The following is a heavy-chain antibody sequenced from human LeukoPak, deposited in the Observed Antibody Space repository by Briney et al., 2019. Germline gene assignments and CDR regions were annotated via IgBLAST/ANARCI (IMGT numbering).Heavy chain of an antibody. V-gene: IGHV4-39*07. D-gene: IGHD2-21*02. Sequence: SETLSLTCTVSGGSISSSSYYWGWIRQPPGKGLEWIGSIYYSGSTYYNPSLKSRVTISVDTSKNQFSLKLSSVTAADTAVYYCARDAGHIVVVTDAFDIWGQGTMVTVSS. J-gene: IGHJ3*02. CDR3: ARDAGHIVVVTDAFDI. CDR2: IYYSGST. CDR1: GGSISSSSYY.